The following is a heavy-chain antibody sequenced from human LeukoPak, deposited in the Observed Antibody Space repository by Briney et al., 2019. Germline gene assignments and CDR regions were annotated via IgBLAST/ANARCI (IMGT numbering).Heavy chain of an antibody. V-gene: IGHV4-59*11. J-gene: IGHJ4*02. CDR3: ARHGYSSGWSAGVGEFDY. D-gene: IGHD6-19*01. CDR2: IYYSGST. CDR1: GGSMSSHY. Sequence: SETLSLTCTVSGGSMSSHYWSWIRQPPGKGLEWIGSIYYSGSTNYNPSLNSRVTISVDTSKNQFSLMLTSVTAADTAVFYCARHGYSSGWSAGVGEFDYWGQGTLVTVSS.